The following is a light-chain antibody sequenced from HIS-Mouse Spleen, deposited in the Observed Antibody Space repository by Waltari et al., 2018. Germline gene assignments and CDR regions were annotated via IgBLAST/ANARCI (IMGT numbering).Light chain of an antibody. CDR3: AAWDDRLNGLV. J-gene: IGLJ1*01. V-gene: IGLV1-36*01. Sequence: QSVLTQPPSVSEAPRQRVTISCSGSSSNIGNNAVNWYQQLPGKAPKLLIYYDDQLPSGVSDRFSESKSGTSASLAISGLQSEDEADYYCAAWDDRLNGLVFGTGTKVTVL. CDR1: SSNIGNNA. CDR2: YDD.